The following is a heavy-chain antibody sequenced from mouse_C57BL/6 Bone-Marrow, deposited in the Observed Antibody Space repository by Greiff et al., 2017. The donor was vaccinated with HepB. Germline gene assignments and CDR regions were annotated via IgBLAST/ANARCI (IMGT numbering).Heavy chain of an antibody. CDR1: YTFSRRVH. V-gene: IGHV1-87*01. CDR2: GQGLEWIG. D-gene: IGHD1-1*01. Sequence: QVQLQQSGPELARPWASVKISCQAFYTFSRRVHFAIRDTNYWMQWVKQRPGQGLEWIGAIYPGNGDTSYNQKFKGKATLTADKSSSTAYMQLSSLTSEDSAFYCCAWAGSSLYYYAMDYWGQGTSVTVSS. CDR3: SEDSAFYCCAWAGSSLYYYAMDY. J-gene: IGHJ4*01.